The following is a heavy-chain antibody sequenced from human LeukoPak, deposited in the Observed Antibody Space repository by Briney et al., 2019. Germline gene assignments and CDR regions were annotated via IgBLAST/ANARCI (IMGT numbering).Heavy chain of an antibody. V-gene: IGHV4-38-2*01. D-gene: IGHD6-13*01. CDR2: IHYSGTT. CDR1: GYSISSGYQ. Sequence: SETLSLTCAVSGYSISSGYQWAWIRQPPGKGLEWLGSIHYSGTTYYKASLKSRVTISVDTSQNQFSLKLTSVTAADTAVYYCARKCRSSSFDYWGQGTLITVSS. J-gene: IGHJ4*02. CDR3: ARKCRSSSFDY.